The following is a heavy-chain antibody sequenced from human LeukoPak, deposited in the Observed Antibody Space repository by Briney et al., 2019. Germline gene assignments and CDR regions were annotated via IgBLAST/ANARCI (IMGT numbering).Heavy chain of an antibody. CDR2: IKSADSEI. Sequence: GESPKIYCKGSGFWFANYWIGWVRQLPGKGLEWMAFIKSADSEIRYRPSFQGQVTMSVDKSISTAYLQWSSLKASDTAMYYCAIGLHGTGYYEYCGQGTLVTVSS. V-gene: IGHV5-51*01. CDR1: GFWFANYW. D-gene: IGHD3-10*01. CDR3: AIGLHGTGYYEY. J-gene: IGHJ4*02.